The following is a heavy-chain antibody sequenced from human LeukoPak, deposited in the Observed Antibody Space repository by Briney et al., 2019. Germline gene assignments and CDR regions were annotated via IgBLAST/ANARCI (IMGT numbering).Heavy chain of an antibody. V-gene: IGHV3-48*03. J-gene: IGHJ4*02. CDR1: GFTFSSYE. CDR2: ISSSGSTI. Sequence: PGGSLRLSCAASGFTFSSYEMNWVRQAPGKGLEWVSYISSSGSTIYYADSVKGRFTISRDNAKNSLYLQMNSLRAKDTAVYYCARDRIYSSGWYGYFDYWGQGTLVTVSS. D-gene: IGHD6-19*01. CDR3: ARDRIYSSGWYGYFDY.